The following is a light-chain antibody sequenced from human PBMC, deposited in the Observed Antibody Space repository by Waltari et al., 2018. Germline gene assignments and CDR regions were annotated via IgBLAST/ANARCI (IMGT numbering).Light chain of an antibody. V-gene: IGKV3-11*01. CDR1: QTFNNY. J-gene: IGKJ4*01. Sequence: EIVLTQSPATLSLSPGERATLSCRASQTFNNYLAWYQHKPGQPPRLLIYDASKRFIVTPARFSGSGSGTDFTLTISSLEPEDSAVYYCQQRINWPVTFGGGTKVEIK. CDR2: DAS. CDR3: QQRINWPVT.